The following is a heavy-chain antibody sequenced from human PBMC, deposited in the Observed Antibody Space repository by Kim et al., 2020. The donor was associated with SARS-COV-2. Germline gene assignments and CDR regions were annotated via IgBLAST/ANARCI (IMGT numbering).Heavy chain of an antibody. Sequence: SETLSLTCNVSGGSISSYFWHWIRQPPGKGLEWIGYVYDTGSTNYNPSLKNRVSISVDTSRNHFSLKLTSVTAADTAVYYCAREIYGGNSRPFDSWGRGTLVTVSS. J-gene: IGHJ4*02. CDR3: AREIYGGNSRPFDS. CDR1: GGSISSYF. V-gene: IGHV4-59*12. CDR2: VYDTGST. D-gene: IGHD4-17*01.